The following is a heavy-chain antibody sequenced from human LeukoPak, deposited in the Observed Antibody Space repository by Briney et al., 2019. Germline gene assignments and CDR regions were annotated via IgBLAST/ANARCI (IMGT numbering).Heavy chain of an antibody. D-gene: IGHD2-2*02. CDR3: AKAVVPAAIFGPYYYYYMDV. V-gene: IGHV3-23*01. J-gene: IGHJ6*03. Sequence: GGSLRLSCAASGFTFSSYAMSWVRQAPGKGLEWVSAISGSGGSTYYADSVKGRFTISRDNSKNTLYLQMNSLRAEDTAVYYCAKAVVPAAIFGPYYYYYMDVWGKGTTVTVSS. CDR1: GFTFSSYA. CDR2: ISGSGGST.